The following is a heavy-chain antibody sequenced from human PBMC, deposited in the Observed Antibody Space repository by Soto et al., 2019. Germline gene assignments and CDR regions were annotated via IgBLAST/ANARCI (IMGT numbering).Heavy chain of an antibody. CDR2: MYYSGST. J-gene: IGHJ4*02. D-gene: IGHD5-12*01. Sequence: SETLSLTCTVSGDSISGSPFYWGWIRQPPGKGLEWIGSMYYSGSTYKNPSLQSRVTISVDTSKNQFSLDLTSVTAADTSVYYCARRRDGYKYFDYWGQGSLVTVSS. V-gene: IGHV4-39*01. CDR1: GDSISGSPFY. CDR3: ARRRDGYKYFDY.